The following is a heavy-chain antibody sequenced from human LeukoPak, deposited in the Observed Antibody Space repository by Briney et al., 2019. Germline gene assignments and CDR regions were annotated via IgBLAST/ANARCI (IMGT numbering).Heavy chain of an antibody. CDR3: ARDLFQGQQLVGGAFDI. CDR2: IYHSGST. D-gene: IGHD6-13*01. Sequence: SETLSLTCTVSGGSISSGGYYWSWIRQPPGKGLEWIGYIYHSGSTYYNPSLKSRVTISVDRSKNQFSLKLSSVTAADTAVYYCARDLFQGQQLVGGAFDIWGQGTMVTVSS. J-gene: IGHJ3*02. CDR1: GGSISSGGYY. V-gene: IGHV4-30-2*01.